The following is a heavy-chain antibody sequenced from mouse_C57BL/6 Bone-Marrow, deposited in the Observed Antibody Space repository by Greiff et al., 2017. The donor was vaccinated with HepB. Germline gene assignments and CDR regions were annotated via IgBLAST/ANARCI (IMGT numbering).Heavy chain of an antibody. J-gene: IGHJ3*01. CDR1: GYSFTDYN. D-gene: IGHD1-1*01. CDR3: VSYYCGSSQAWFAY. Sequence: EVQLQESGPELVKPGASVKISCKASGYSFTDYNMNWVKQSNGKSLEWIGVINPNYGTTSYNQKFKGKATLTVDQSSSTAYMQLNSLTSEDSAVYYCVSYYCGSSQAWFAYWGQGTLVTVSA. V-gene: IGHV1-39*01. CDR2: INPNYGTT.